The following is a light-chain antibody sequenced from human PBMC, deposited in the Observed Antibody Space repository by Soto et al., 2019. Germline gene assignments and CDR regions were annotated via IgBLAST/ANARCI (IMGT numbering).Light chain of an antibody. J-gene: IGKJ4*01. CDR3: QQYNNWPLT. CDR1: QSVFSS. V-gene: IGKV3D-15*01. Sequence: EIVMTQSPATLSVSPGERVTLSCRASQSVFSSLAWYQQKPGQAPRLLIYGAATRATGIPARFSGSGSGTDFTLTISSLEPEDFAVYYCQQYNNWPLTFGGGTKVDIK. CDR2: GAA.